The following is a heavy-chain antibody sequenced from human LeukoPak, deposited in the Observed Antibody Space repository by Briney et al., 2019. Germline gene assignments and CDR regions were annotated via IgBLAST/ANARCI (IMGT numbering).Heavy chain of an antibody. CDR1: GFTFSNYA. Sequence: GGSLRLSCAASGFTFSNYAMSWVRQAPGKGLEWVANIKQDGSEKHYVDSVKGRFTISRDNAKNSVHLQMNSLRGEDTAVYYCARALWFGEYFDYWGQGTLVTVSS. CDR2: IKQDGSEK. D-gene: IGHD3-10*01. V-gene: IGHV3-7*04. CDR3: ARALWFGEYFDY. J-gene: IGHJ4*02.